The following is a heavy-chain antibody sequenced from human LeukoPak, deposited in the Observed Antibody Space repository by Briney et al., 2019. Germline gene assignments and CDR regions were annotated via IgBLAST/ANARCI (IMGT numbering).Heavy chain of an antibody. CDR3: AREGGDSFDY. V-gene: IGHV3-48*03. CDR1: GFTFSSYE. Sequence: GGSLRLSCAVSGFTFSSYEMNWVRQAPGKGLEWVSYISSSGRTIYYADSVKGRFTISRDNAKNSLYLLMNSLRAEDTAVYYCAREGGDSFDYWGQGTLVTVSS. J-gene: IGHJ4*02. CDR2: ISSSGRTI. D-gene: IGHD3-16*01.